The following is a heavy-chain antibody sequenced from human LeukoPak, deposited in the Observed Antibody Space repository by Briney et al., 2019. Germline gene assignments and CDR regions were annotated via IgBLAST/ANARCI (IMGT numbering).Heavy chain of an antibody. J-gene: IGHJ3*02. CDR1: GYTFTGYY. Sequence: GASVKVSCKASGYTFTGYYMHWVRQAPGQGLEGMGWINPNSGGTNYAQKFQGRVNMTRDTSISTAYMELSRLRADDTAVYYCARWGLELGAFDIWGQGTMVTVSS. CDR2: INPNSGGT. V-gene: IGHV1-2*02. CDR3: ARWGLELGAFDI. D-gene: IGHD1-7*01.